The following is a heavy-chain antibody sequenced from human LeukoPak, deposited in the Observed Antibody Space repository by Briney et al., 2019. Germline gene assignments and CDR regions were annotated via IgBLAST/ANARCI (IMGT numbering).Heavy chain of an antibody. Sequence: GGSLRLSCAASGFTFSSYAMSWVRQAPGKGLEWVSAISGSGGSTYYADSVKGRFTISRDNFKNTLYLQMNSLRAEDTAVYYCAKDLEGPYYYGSGSYYPAYYFDYWGQGTLVTVSS. D-gene: IGHD3-10*01. CDR3: AKDLEGPYYYGSGSYYPAYYFDY. J-gene: IGHJ4*02. V-gene: IGHV3-23*01. CDR2: ISGSGGST. CDR1: GFTFSSYA.